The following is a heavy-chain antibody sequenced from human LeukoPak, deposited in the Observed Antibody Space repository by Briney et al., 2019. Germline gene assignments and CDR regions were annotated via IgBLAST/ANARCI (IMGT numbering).Heavy chain of an antibody. J-gene: IGHJ4*02. Sequence: GRSLRLSCAASGFTFSSYGMHWVRQAPGKGLEWVAVISYDGSNKYYADSVEGRFTISRDNSKNTLYLQMNSLRAEDTAVYYCAKPKTAYGDYPNPFDYWGQGTLVTVSS. CDR1: GFTFSSYG. D-gene: IGHD4-17*01. V-gene: IGHV3-30*18. CDR2: ISYDGSNK. CDR3: AKPKTAYGDYPNPFDY.